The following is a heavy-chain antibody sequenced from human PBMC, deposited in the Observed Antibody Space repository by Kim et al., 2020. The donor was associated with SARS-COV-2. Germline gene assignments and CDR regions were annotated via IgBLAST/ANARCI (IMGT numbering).Heavy chain of an antibody. V-gene: IGHV3-53*01. CDR1: GFTVSSNY. CDR3: ASGPWGSGDY. CDR2: IYSGGST. D-gene: IGHD7-27*01. Sequence: GGSLRLSCAASGFTVSSNYMSWVRQAPGKGLEWVSLIYSGGSTYYVDSVKGRFTISRDNSKNTLYLQMNNLRAEDMAVYYCASGPWGSGDYWGQGTLVTVSS. J-gene: IGHJ4*02.